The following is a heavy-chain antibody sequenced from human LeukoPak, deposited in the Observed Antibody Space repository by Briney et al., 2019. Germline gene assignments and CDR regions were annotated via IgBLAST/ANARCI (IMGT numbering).Heavy chain of an antibody. D-gene: IGHD5-24*01. CDR1: GGSISSGDFY. J-gene: IGHJ4*02. Sequence: PSQTLSLTCTVSGGSISSGDFYWSWIRQSAGKGLEWIGRIYSSGSTNYNPSLKSRVSMSVDTSKNQFSLKLNSVTAADTAVYFCAREKMAGVPLFDYWGQGTLVTVSS. CDR3: AREKMAGVPLFDY. V-gene: IGHV4-61*02. CDR2: IYSSGST.